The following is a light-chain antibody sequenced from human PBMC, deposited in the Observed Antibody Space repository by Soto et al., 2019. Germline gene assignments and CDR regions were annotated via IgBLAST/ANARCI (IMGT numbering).Light chain of an antibody. V-gene: IGKV1-39*01. CDR2: AAS. J-gene: IGKJ4*01. CDR1: QSINNY. Sequence: DIQMTQSPSSLSASVGDRVTISCRASQSINNYLNWYQVKPGKAPKLLIYAASTLQSGVPSRFSGGGSGTLFTLTISSLQPEDVAAYYCQKYNSAPLTFGGGTKVEIK. CDR3: QKYNSAPLT.